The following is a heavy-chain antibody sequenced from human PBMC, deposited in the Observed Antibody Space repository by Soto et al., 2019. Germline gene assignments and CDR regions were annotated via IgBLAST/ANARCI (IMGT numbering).Heavy chain of an antibody. CDR3: AIGVASGWYSLIDY. D-gene: IGHD6-19*01. CDR1: GGSISSSSYY. CDR2: IYYSGST. Sequence: SSETLSLTCTVSGGSISSSSYYWGWIRQPPGKGLEWIGSIYYSGSTYYNPSLKSRVTISVDTSKNQFSLKLGSVTAADTAVYYCAIGVASGWYSLIDYWGQGTLVTVSS. V-gene: IGHV4-39*01. J-gene: IGHJ4*02.